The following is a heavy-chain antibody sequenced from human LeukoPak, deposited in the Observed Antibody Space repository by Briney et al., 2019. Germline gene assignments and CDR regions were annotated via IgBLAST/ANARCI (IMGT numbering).Heavy chain of an antibody. V-gene: IGHV3-72*01. CDR3: TGSRATWNDLVY. CDR2: SRDKTNSHST. J-gene: IGHJ4*02. Sequence: GGSLRLSCAASGLTISDHYMDWVRQAPGKGLEWVGRSRDKTNSHSTEYAASVKGRFTISRDDSKNSLFLQMNSLKTEDTAVYYCTGSRATWNDLVYWGQGTLATVSS. CDR1: GLTISDHY. D-gene: IGHD1-1*01.